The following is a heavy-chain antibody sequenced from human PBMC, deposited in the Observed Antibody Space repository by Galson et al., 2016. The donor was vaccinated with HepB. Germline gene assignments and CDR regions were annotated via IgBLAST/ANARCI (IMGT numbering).Heavy chain of an antibody. V-gene: IGHV4-39*01. CDR2: IFYSGST. D-gene: IGHD5-18*01. J-gene: IGHJ6*02. Sequence: ETLSLTCTVSGGSISSSSYYWGWIRQPPGKGLEWIGSIFYSGSTYYNPPLKSRVTISVDTSKNQFSLNLISVTSADTAVYYCATGIVDTTTAEFNYWYYYAMDVWGQGTAVTVSS. CDR1: GGSISSSSYY. CDR3: ATGIVDTTTAEFNYWYYYAMDV.